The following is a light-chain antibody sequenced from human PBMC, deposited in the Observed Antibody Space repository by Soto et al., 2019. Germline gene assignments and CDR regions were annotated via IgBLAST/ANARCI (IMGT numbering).Light chain of an antibody. CDR2: AAS. CDR3: QQSYSTPIT. J-gene: IGKJ5*01. Sequence: DIQLTQSPSSLSASVGDRVTITCRASQSISNYLNWYQYRPGKAPNLLIYAASTLQSEVPSRFSGSESGTDFTLTITSLQPEDSATYYCQQSYSTPITFGQGTRLEIK. CDR1: QSISNY. V-gene: IGKV1-39*01.